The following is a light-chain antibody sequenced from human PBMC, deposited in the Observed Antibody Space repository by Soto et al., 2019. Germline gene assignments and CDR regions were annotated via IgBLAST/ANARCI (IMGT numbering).Light chain of an antibody. CDR1: ENVRTF. V-gene: IGKV3-11*01. CDR3: QQHSHWPPWT. CDR2: GAS. Sequence: VLTQSPATLSLSPGERATLSCRASENVRTFVDWYQQKPGQAPRLLIYGASNRATDIPARLSGSGSGTYFTLTISNLEPEDFAVYYCQQHSHWPPWTFGQGTRVEIQ. J-gene: IGKJ1*01.